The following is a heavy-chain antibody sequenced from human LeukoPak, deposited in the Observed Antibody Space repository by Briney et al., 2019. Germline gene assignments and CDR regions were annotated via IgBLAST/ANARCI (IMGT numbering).Heavy chain of an antibody. CDR2: ISYDGSNK. V-gene: IGHV3-30*04. Sequence: GGSLRLSCAASGFTFSSYDMHWVRQAPGKGLEWVAVISYDGSNKYYADSVKGRFTISRDNSKNTLYLQMNSLRAEDTAVYYCAKNPLVAGTIYFDSWGQGTLLTVSS. D-gene: IGHD6-19*01. CDR3: AKNPLVAGTIYFDS. CDR1: GFTFSSYD. J-gene: IGHJ4*02.